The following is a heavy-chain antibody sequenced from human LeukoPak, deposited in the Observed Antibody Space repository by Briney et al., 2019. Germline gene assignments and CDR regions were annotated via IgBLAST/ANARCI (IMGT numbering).Heavy chain of an antibody. CDR3: ARVPPLYDSSGYYPDNWFDP. J-gene: IGHJ5*02. D-gene: IGHD3-22*01. V-gene: IGHV1-2*02. Sequence: ASVKVSCKASGYTFTGYYMHWVRQAPGQGLEWMGWINPNSGGTNYAQKFQGRVTMTRDTSISTAYMELSRLRSDDTAVYYCARVPPLYDSSGYYPDNWFDPWGQGTLVTVSS. CDR2: INPNSGGT. CDR1: GYTFTGYY.